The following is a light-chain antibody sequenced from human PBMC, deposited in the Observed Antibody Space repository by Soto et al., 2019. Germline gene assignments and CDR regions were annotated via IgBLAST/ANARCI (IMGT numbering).Light chain of an antibody. V-gene: IGKV1-5*03. J-gene: IGKJ1*01. CDR2: KAS. Sequence: DIKMTQSPSTLSASVGDRVTITCRASQSISSWLAWYQQKPGTAPNLLIFKASTLESGVPSRFSGSGSGTEFTLTISSLQPDDSATYYLQQYYTYWTFGQGTKVEIK. CDR1: QSISSW. CDR3: QQYYTYWT.